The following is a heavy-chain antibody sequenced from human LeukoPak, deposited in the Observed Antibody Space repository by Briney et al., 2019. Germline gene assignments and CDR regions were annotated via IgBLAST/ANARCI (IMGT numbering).Heavy chain of an antibody. CDR1: GFTFSSYA. CDR3: AKTGTRDIVVVPAALGYYDY. Sequence: GGSLRLSCAASGFTFSSYAMSWVRQAPGKGLEWVSAISGSGGSTYYADSVKGRFAISRDNSKNTLYLQMNSLRAEDTAVYYCAKTGTRDIVVVPAALGYYDYWGQGTLVTVSS. CDR2: ISGSGGST. J-gene: IGHJ4*02. V-gene: IGHV3-23*01. D-gene: IGHD2-2*01.